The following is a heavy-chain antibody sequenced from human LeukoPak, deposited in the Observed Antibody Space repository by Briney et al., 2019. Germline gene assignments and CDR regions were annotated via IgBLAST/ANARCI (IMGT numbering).Heavy chain of an antibody. CDR2: IIPIFGTA. J-gene: IGHJ3*02. Sequence: SVKVSCKASGGTFSSYAISWVRQAPGQGLEWMGGIIPIFGTANYAQKFQGRVTITAVESTSTAYMELSSLRSEDTAVYYCARDRSSIDDILTGTGDAFDIWGQGTMVTVSS. V-gene: IGHV1-69*01. CDR3: ARDRSSIDDILTGTGDAFDI. D-gene: IGHD3-9*01. CDR1: GGTFSSYA.